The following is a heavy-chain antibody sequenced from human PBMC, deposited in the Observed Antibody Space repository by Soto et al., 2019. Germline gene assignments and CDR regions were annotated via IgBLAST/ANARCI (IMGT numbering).Heavy chain of an antibody. CDR1: GFTFSSYG. J-gene: IGHJ4*02. D-gene: IGHD3-10*01. Sequence: GSLRLSCAASGFTFSSYGMHWVRQAPGKGLEWVAVISYDGSNKYYADSVKGRLTISRDNSKNTLYLQMNGLRAEDTAVYYCAKDLAYYYGSGSYYPYTFDYWGQETLVTVSS. V-gene: IGHV3-30*18. CDR2: ISYDGSNK. CDR3: AKDLAYYYGSGSYYPYTFDY.